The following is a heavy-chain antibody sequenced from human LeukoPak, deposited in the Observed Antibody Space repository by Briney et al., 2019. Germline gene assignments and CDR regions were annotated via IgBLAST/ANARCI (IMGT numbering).Heavy chain of an antibody. D-gene: IGHD6-19*01. CDR2: ISYDESYK. CDR3: VKTASSGWWDIDY. CDR1: GFTFSNYG. J-gene: IGHJ4*02. Sequence: GGSLRLSCATSGFTFSNYGIHWIRQAPGKGLEWVAVISYDESYKYYADSVKGRFSISRDTSKNTLYLQMNSLRTEDTAVYYCVKTASSGWWDIDYWGQGTLVTVSS. V-gene: IGHV3-30*18.